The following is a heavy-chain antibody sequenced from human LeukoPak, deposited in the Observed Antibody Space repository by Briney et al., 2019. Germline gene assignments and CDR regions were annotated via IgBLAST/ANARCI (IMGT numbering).Heavy chain of an antibody. CDR2: IYYSGST. CDR1: GGSISSYY. Sequence: SETLSLTCTVSGGSISSYYWSWIRQPPGKGLEWIGYIYYSGSTNYNPSLKSRVTISVDTSKNQFSLKLSSVTAADTAVYYCARGNLYGSGSYDWFDPWGQGTLVTASS. D-gene: IGHD3-10*01. J-gene: IGHJ5*02. V-gene: IGHV4-59*01. CDR3: ARGNLYGSGSYDWFDP.